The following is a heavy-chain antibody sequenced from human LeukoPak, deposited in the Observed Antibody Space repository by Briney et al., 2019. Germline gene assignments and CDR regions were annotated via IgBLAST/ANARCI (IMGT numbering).Heavy chain of an antibody. D-gene: IGHD2-2*01. J-gene: IGHJ4*02. CDR1: GGSISSGGYY. CDR2: IYHSGST. Sequence: SETLSLTCTVSGGSISSGGYYWSWIRQPPGKGLEWIGYIYHSGSTYYNPSLKSRVTISVGRSKNQFSLKLSSVTAADTAVYYCARDSQVVPAAQSFDYWGQGTLVTVSS. V-gene: IGHV4-30-2*01. CDR3: ARDSQVVPAAQSFDY.